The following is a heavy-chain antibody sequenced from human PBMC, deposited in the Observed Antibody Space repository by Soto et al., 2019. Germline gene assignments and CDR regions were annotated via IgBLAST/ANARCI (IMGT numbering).Heavy chain of an antibody. CDR2: IYYSGST. V-gene: IGHV4-31*03. D-gene: IGHD3-10*01. CDR3: AKERTYYYGSGSYSWFDP. CDR1: GGSISSGGYY. J-gene: IGHJ5*02. Sequence: PSETLSLTCTVSGGSISSGGYYWSWIRQHPGKGLEWIGYIYYSGSTYYNPSLKSRVTISVDTSKNQFSLKLSSVTAADTAVYYCAKERTYYYGSGSYSWFDPWGQGTVVTVSS.